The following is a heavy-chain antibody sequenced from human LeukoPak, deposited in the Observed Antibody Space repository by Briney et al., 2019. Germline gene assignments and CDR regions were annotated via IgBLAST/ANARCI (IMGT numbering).Heavy chain of an antibody. J-gene: IGHJ6*03. Sequence: GGSLRLSGAAPDFTFSNAGLSGFPKAPGKGWEWFARFLGKTEVGAADYAAPVKGRFTMSRDDSKNTLYLQMNSLKTEDTAMYYCTTDRATTGTTHFDFYNYMDVWGKGTTVTVSS. CDR2: FLGKTEVGAA. CDR1: DFTFSNAG. D-gene: IGHD1-1*01. CDR3: TTDRATTGTTHFDFYNYMDV. V-gene: IGHV3-15*01.